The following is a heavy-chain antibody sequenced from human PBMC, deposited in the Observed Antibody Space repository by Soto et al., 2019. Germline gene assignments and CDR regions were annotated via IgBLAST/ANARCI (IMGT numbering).Heavy chain of an antibody. D-gene: IGHD3-10*02. CDR3: AINEGRDVSTFDY. J-gene: IGHJ4*02. Sequence: SVKVSCKASRVAFSKFIVTWVRQAPGLGLEWVGGIIPIFGTANYAQKFQGRVTITADATTSTAYMELSSLRSEDTAMYYCAINEGRDVSTFDYWGQGTLVTVSS. V-gene: IGHV1-69*13. CDR1: RVAFSKFI. CDR2: IIPIFGTA.